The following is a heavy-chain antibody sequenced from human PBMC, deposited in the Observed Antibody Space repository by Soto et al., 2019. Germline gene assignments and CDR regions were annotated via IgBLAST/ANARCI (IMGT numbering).Heavy chain of an antibody. J-gene: IGHJ6*02. CDR2: INHSGST. CDR1: GGSFSGYY. D-gene: IGHD6-13*01. V-gene: IGHV4-34*01. CDR3: ASGIAAAGHYYYYGMDV. Sequence: QVQLQQWGAGLLKPSETLSLTCAVYGGSFSGYYWSWIRQPPGKGLEWIGEINHSGSTNYNPSLKSRVTISVDTSKTQFSLKLSSVPAADTAVYYCASGIAAAGHYYYYGMDVWGQGTTVTVSS.